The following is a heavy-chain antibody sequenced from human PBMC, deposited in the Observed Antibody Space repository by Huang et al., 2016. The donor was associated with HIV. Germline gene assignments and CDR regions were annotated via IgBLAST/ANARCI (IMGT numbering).Heavy chain of an antibody. CDR2: ISNDGSNN. V-gene: IGHV3-30-3*01. CDR1: GFPFNNHA. D-gene: IGHD5-18*01. Sequence: QVQLVESGGGVVQPGRSLRLSCAASGFPFNNHAMHWVRQAPGKGRDWVAVISNDGSNNYYADSLKGRFTISRDSSKSTLFLHMTSLRTEDTAVYYCARAKDTWDAYDIWGQGTMVIVSS. J-gene: IGHJ3*02. CDR3: ARAKDTWDAYDI.